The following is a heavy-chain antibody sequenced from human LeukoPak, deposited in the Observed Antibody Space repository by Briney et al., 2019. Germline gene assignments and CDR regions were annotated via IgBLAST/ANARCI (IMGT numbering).Heavy chain of an antibody. CDR1: GFTFSSYG. D-gene: IGHD3-22*01. Sequence: GGSLRLSCAASGFTFSSYGMHWVRQAPGKGLEWVAFIRYDGSNKYYADSVKGRFTISRDNSKNTLYLQMNSLRAEDTAVYYCTRDTYYYDSKLPGYWGQGTLVTVSS. CDR3: TRDTYYYDSKLPGY. V-gene: IGHV3-30*02. J-gene: IGHJ4*02. CDR2: IRYDGSNK.